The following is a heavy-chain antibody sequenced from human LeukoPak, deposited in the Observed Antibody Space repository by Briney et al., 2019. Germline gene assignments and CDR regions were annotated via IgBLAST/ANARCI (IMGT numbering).Heavy chain of an antibody. Sequence: SETLSLTCAVYGGSFSGFYWSWIRQPPGKGLEWIGEINHSGSTNYNPSLKSRVAISVETSKNQSSLKVSSVTAADTAVYYCARRIAARPRGYWFDPWGQGTLVTVSS. CDR1: GGSFSGFY. V-gene: IGHV4-34*01. CDR3: ARRIAARPRGYWFDP. J-gene: IGHJ5*02. D-gene: IGHD6-6*01. CDR2: INHSGST.